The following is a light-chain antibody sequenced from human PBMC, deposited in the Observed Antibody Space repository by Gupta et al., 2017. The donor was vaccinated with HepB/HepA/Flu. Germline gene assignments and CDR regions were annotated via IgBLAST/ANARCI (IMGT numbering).Light chain of an antibody. Sequence: QLLVTLSSSASASLGPSVKLTCTLSSGHSHYSIGWHQQQPGKAPRFLMKVESSGRYNKGSGIPDRFSGSSSGAARDLTISNLQAEDEADYYCETWDSNIRVFGGGTKLTVL. CDR2: VESSGRY. V-gene: IGLV4-60*03. J-gene: IGLJ2*01. CDR3: ETWDSNIRV. CDR1: SGHSHYS.